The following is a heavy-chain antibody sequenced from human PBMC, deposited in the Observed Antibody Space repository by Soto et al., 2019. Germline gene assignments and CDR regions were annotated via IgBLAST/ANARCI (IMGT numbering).Heavy chain of an antibody. CDR1: GFTVSSNY. CDR2: IYSGGST. V-gene: IGHV3-66*01. D-gene: IGHD6-19*01. Sequence: GGSLRLSCAASGFTVSSNYMSWVRQAPGKGLEWVSVIYSGGSTYYADSVKGRFTISRDNSKNTLYLQMNSLRAEDTAVYYCARENSSGWYAYYFDYWGQGTLVTVSS. J-gene: IGHJ4*02. CDR3: ARENSSGWYAYYFDY.